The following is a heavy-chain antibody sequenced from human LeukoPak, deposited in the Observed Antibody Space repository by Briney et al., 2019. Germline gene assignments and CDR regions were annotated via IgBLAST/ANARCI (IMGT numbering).Heavy chain of an antibody. Sequence: SVKVSCKASGGTFSSYAISWVRQAPGQGLEWMGGIIPIFGTANYAQKFQDRVTITTDESTSTAYMELSSLRSEDTAVYYCAREGLVHTSTNLIAADGLNDAFDIWGQGTMVTVSS. CDR1: GGTFSSYA. D-gene: IGHD6-13*01. CDR2: IIPIFGTA. J-gene: IGHJ3*02. V-gene: IGHV1-69*05. CDR3: AREGLVHTSTNLIAADGLNDAFDI.